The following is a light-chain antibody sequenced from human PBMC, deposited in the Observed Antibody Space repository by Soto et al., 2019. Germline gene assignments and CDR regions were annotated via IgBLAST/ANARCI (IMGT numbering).Light chain of an antibody. CDR2: GAS. V-gene: IGKV3-20*01. J-gene: IGKJ4*01. CDR1: ESVSSSY. CDR3: QQYGSSPPGLT. Sequence: EIVLTQSPGTLSLSPGERAPLSGRASESVSSSYLAWYQQKPGQAPRLLIYGASSRATGIPDRFSGSGSGTDFTLTISRLEPEDFAVYYCQQYGSSPPGLTFGGGTKVDI.